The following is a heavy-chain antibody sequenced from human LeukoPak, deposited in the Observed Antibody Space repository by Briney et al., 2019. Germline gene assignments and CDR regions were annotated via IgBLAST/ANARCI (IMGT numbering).Heavy chain of an antibody. CDR1: GGTFSSYA. CDR3: ARDSGPLDVAYCGGDCYSVGFFDY. V-gene: IGHV1-69*13. J-gene: IGHJ4*02. CDR2: IIPIFGTA. D-gene: IGHD2-21*01. Sequence: SVKVSCKASGGTFSSYAISWVRQAPGQGLEWMGGIIPIFGTANYAQKFQGRVTITADESTSTAYMELSSLRSEDTAVYYCARDSGPLDVAYCGGDCYSVGFFDYWGQGALVTVSS.